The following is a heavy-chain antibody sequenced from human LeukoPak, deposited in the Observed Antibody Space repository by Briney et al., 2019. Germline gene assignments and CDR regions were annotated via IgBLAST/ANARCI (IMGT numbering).Heavy chain of an antibody. Sequence: SETLSLTCTVSGGSISSYYWSWIRQPPGKGLEWIGYIYYSGSTNYNPSLKSRVTISVDTSKNQFSLKLSSVAAADTAVYYCARDQAMWGDDVIYYYMDVWGKGTTVTVSS. D-gene: IGHD3-16*01. CDR1: GGSISSYY. J-gene: IGHJ6*03. V-gene: IGHV4-59*01. CDR2: IYYSGST. CDR3: ARDQAMWGDDVIYYYMDV.